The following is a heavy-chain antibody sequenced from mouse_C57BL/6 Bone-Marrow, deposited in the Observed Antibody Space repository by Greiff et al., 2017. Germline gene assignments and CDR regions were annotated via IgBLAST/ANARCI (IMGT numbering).Heavy chain of an antibody. Sequence: QVQLKESGAELVRPGASVTLSCKASGYTFTDYEMHWVKQTPVHGLEWIGAIDPETGGTAYNQKFKGKAILTADKSSSTAYMELRSLTSKASAVYCCAVLSAYWGQGTLVTVSA. CDR3: AVLSAY. V-gene: IGHV1-15*01. J-gene: IGHJ3*01. CDR1: GYTFTDYE. CDR2: IDPETGGT.